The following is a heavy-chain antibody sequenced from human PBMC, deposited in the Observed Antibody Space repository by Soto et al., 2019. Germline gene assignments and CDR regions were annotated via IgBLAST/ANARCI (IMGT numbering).Heavy chain of an antibody. J-gene: IGHJ5*02. Sequence: SVKVSCKASGGTFTKYPFTWVRQAPGQGLEWMGRIIPTFGTAKYTQSFQDRVTITSDTSMTTVYMELSRLRSDDTAVYYCARGVPAAIHLGWFDPWGQGTLVTASS. D-gene: IGHD2-2*02. CDR2: IIPTFGTA. CDR1: GGTFTKYP. CDR3: ARGVPAAIHLGWFDP. V-gene: IGHV1-69*05.